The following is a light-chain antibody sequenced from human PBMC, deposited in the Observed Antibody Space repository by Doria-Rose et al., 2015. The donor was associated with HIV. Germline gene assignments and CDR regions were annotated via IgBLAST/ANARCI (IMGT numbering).Light chain of an antibody. V-gene: IGKV4-1*01. CDR3: QQYYDTPS. CDR2: WAS. CDR1: QSLLYTSKHY. Sequence: TQSPESLGMSLRERATLNCKSNQSLLYTSKHYLAWYQQKPGHPPKLLSYWASTRQSGVPARFSGSGSGTDFTLTISSLEAEDVAVYYCQQYYDTPSFGPGTTVDIK. J-gene: IGKJ3*01.